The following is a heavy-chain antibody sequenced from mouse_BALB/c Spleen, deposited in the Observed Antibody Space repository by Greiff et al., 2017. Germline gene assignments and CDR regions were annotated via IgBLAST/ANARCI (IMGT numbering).Heavy chain of an antibody. CDR3: ARRDYDYDGGFAY. CDR2: ILPGSGST. V-gene: IGHV1-9*01. D-gene: IGHD2-4*01. J-gene: IGHJ3*01. CDR1: GYTFSSYW. Sequence: QVQLQQSGAELMKPGASVKISCKATGYTFSSYWIAWVKQRPGHGLEWIGEILPGSGSTNYNEKFKGKATFTADTSSNTAYMQLSSLTSEDSAVYYCARRDYDYDGGFAYWGQGTLVTVSA.